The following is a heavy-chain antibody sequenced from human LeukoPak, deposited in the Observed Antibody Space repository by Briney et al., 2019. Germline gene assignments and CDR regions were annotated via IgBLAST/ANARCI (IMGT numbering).Heavy chain of an antibody. Sequence: SETLSLTCSVSGGSICSSDYYWSWIRQPPGKGLEWLGNIYYTGSTSNNPSLKSRVTLSVDTFKNQFSMHLSSVTAADTAVYYGARENYCTYGVCCAFDPWGQGTLVTVSS. V-gene: IGHV4-39*07. CDR2: IYYTGST. J-gene: IGHJ5*02. D-gene: IGHD2-8*01. CDR1: GGSICSSDYY. CDR3: ARENYCTYGVCCAFDP.